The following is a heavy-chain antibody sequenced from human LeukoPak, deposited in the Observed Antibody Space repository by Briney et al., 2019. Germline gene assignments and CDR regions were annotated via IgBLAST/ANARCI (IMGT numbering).Heavy chain of an antibody. Sequence: SETLSLTCTVSGGSISSYYWSWIRQPPGKGLEWIGYIYYSGSTNYNPSLKSRVTISVDTSKNQFSLKLSSVTAADTAVYYCARNDYYDSSDEGARYYYYYGMDVWGQGTLVTVSS. D-gene: IGHD3-22*01. CDR3: ARNDYYDSSDEGARYYYYYGMDV. CDR1: GGSISSYY. V-gene: IGHV4-59*01. J-gene: IGHJ6*02. CDR2: IYYSGST.